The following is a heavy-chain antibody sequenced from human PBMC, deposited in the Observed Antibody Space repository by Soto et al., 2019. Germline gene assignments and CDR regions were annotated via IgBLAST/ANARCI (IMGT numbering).Heavy chain of an antibody. V-gene: IGHV1-24*01. Sequence: ASVKVSCKVSGYTLTELSMHWVRQAPGKGLEWMGGFDPEDGETIYAQKFQGRVTMTEDTSTDTAYMELSSLRAEDTAVYYCARAKYYYDSNTGGWFDPWGQGTLVTGSS. CDR1: GYTLTELS. CDR2: FDPEDGET. D-gene: IGHD3-22*01. CDR3: ARAKYYYDSNTGGWFDP. J-gene: IGHJ5*02.